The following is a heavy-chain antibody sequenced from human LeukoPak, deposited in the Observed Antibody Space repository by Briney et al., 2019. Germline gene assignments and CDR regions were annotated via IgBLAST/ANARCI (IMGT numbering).Heavy chain of an antibody. CDR2: ISLGGNT. CDR1: SGSIGSSNW. Sequence: SGTLSLTCAVSSGSIGSSNWWSWVRQTPGKGLEWIGEISLGGNTNHNPSLRSRVTISVDQSKNQLFLKLTSVTAADTAIYYCASNLHYYDSSGYYPRGEHYWGQGTLVTVSS. CDR3: ASNLHYYDSSGYYPRGEHY. J-gene: IGHJ4*02. D-gene: IGHD3-22*01. V-gene: IGHV4-4*02.